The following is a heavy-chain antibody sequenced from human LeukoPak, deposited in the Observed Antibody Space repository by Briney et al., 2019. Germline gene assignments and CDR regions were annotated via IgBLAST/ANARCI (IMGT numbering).Heavy chain of an antibody. CDR3: ARGFGSSSDY. D-gene: IGHD2-15*01. CDR2: INWNGGST. V-gene: IGHV3-20*02. CDR1: GFTFDDYG. Sequence: GGSLRLSFAASGFTFDDYGMSWVRQAPGKGLEWVSGINWNGGSTGYADSVKGRFTISRDNAKNSLYLQMNSLRAEDTALYHCARGFGSSSDYWGQGTLVTVSS. J-gene: IGHJ4*02.